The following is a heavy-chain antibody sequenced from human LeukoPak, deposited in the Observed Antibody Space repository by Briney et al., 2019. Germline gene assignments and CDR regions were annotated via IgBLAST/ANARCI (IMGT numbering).Heavy chain of an antibody. CDR1: GGSLSGYY. J-gene: IGHJ5*02. CDR3: ARGLYNWNYFWNWFDP. CDR2: INHTGST. V-gene: IGHV4-34*01. Sequence: SETLSLTCAVYGGSLSGYYWSWIRQPPGKGLEWIGEINHTGSTTYHPSLKSRVTISVDTSKNQFSLKLSSVTAADTAVYYCARGLYNWNYFWNWFDPWGQGTLVTVSS. D-gene: IGHD1-7*01.